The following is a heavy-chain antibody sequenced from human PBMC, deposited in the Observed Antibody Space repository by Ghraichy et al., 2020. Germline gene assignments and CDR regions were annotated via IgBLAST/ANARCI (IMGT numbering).Heavy chain of an antibody. CDR3: ARQSSGWTGYFDY. Sequence: SETLSLTCTVSGGSISSSSYYWGWIRQPPGKGLEWIGSIYYSGSTYYNPSLKSRVTISVDTSKNQFSLKLSSVTAADTAVYYCARQSSGWTGYFDYWGQGTLVTVSS. CDR1: GGSISSSSYY. J-gene: IGHJ4*02. D-gene: IGHD6-19*01. CDR2: IYYSGST. V-gene: IGHV4-39*07.